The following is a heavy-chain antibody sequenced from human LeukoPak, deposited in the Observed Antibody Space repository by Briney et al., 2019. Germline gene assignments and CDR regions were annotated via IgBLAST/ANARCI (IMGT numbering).Heavy chain of an antibody. D-gene: IGHD3-10*01. J-gene: IGHJ4*02. CDR3: ARGSLWFGESYFDY. V-gene: IGHV3-43*02. Sequence: GGSLRLSCAASGFTFDDYAMHWVRQAPGKGPEWVSLISGDGGSTYYADSVKGRFTISRDNSKNSLYLQMNSLRTEDTALYYCARGSLWFGESYFDYWGQGTLVTVSS. CDR2: ISGDGGST. CDR1: GFTFDDYA.